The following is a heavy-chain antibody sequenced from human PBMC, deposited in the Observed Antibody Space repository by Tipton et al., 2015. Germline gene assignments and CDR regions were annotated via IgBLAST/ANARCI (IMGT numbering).Heavy chain of an antibody. D-gene: IGHD5-12*01. J-gene: IGHJ4*02. CDR1: GFTFSNYA. Sequence: GSLRLSCAGSGFTFSNYAMTWVRQAPGEGLEWVANIKQDGSEKYYVDSVKGRFTISRDNAKNSLYLQMNSLRAEDTAVYYCARSGGYGWDYWGQGALVTVSS. V-gene: IGHV3-7*03. CDR2: IKQDGSEK. CDR3: ARSGGYGWDY.